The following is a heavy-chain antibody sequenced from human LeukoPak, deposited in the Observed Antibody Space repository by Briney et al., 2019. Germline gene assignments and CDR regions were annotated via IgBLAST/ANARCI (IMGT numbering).Heavy chain of an antibody. CDR3: ARGETYYDFWSGYLGAFDI. V-gene: IGHV4-34*01. Sequence: SETLSLTCAVYGGSFSGYYWSWIRQPPGKGLEWIGEINHSGSTNYNPSLKSRVTISADTSKNQFSLKLSSVTAADTAVYYCARGETYYDFWSGYLGAFDIWGQGTMVTVSS. CDR1: GGSFSGYY. CDR2: INHSGST. J-gene: IGHJ3*02. D-gene: IGHD3-3*01.